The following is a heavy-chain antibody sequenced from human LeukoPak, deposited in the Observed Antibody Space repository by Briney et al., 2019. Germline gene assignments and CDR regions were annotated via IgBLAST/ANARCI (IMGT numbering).Heavy chain of an antibody. Sequence: PGGSLRLSCAASGLTFDKNAMHWVRQAPGKGLEWVSGISWNSRSIAYADSVKGRFTISRDNAKKSLYLEMNSLRSEDTALYYCAKDYVGSGSLNYYMDVWGKGTTVTVSS. D-gene: IGHD3-10*01. CDR3: AKDYVGSGSLNYYMDV. CDR1: GLTFDKNA. J-gene: IGHJ6*04. V-gene: IGHV3-9*01. CDR2: ISWNSRSI.